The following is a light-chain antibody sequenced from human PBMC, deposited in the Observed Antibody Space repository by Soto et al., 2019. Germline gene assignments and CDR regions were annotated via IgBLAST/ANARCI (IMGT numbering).Light chain of an antibody. CDR2: EVD. V-gene: IGLV2-14*01. CDR3: SSYTINITRV. CDR1: SNDVGGYSY. Sequence: QSVLTQPASVSGSPGQSITITCAGTSNDVGGYSYVSWYQQYPGKAPKLIIYEVDNRPSGVSHRFSGSKSGNTASLTISGLEAEDEGDYYCSSYTINITRVFGGGTKLTV. J-gene: IGLJ3*02.